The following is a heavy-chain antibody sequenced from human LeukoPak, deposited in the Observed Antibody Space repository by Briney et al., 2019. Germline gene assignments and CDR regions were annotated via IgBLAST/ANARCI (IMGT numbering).Heavy chain of an antibody. CDR1: GFTFSSYW. Sequence: GGSLRLSCAASGFTFSSYWMHWVRQGPGKGLVWVSRIYSDGSRTTYADSVKGRFTISGDNAKNTLYLQMNSLRAEDTAVYYCAKRADSGYEGYYYYMDVWGKGTTVTISS. J-gene: IGHJ6*03. CDR2: IYSDGSRT. D-gene: IGHD5-12*01. V-gene: IGHV3-74*01. CDR3: AKRADSGYEGYYYYMDV.